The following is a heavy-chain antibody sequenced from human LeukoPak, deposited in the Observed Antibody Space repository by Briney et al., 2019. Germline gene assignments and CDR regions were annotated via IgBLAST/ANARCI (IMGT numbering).Heavy chain of an antibody. Sequence: SETLSLTCAVYGGSFSGYYWSWIRQPPGKGLEWIGYIYYSGSTNYNPSLKSRVTISVDTSKNQFSLKLSSVTAADTAVYYCARHEGSITIFGVANLNNWFDPWGQGTLVTVSS. CDR2: IYYSGST. J-gene: IGHJ5*02. D-gene: IGHD3-3*01. CDR3: ARHEGSITIFGVANLNNWFDP. V-gene: IGHV4-59*08. CDR1: GGSFSGYY.